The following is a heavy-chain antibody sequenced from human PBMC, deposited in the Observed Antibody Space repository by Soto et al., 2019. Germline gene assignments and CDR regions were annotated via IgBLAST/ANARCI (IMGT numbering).Heavy chain of an antibody. CDR3: ARFSGSYYYAMDV. D-gene: IGHD6-19*01. J-gene: IGHJ6*02. V-gene: IGHV4-30-4*01. CDR2: INHSGVT. CDR1: GGSISSGDYY. Sequence: SETLSLTCTVSGGSISSGDYYWSWIRQPPGKGLEWIGDINHSGVTNYNPSLKRRVTISVDTSKNQFSLQLKSVTAADTALYYCARFSGSYYYAMDVWGQGSTVTVSS.